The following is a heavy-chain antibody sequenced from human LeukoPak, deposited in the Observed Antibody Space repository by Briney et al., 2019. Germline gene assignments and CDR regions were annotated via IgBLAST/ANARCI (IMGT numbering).Heavy chain of an antibody. J-gene: IGHJ6*02. V-gene: IGHV4-34*01. Sequence: PSETLSLTCVVYGGSFSGYYWSRIRQPPGKGLEWIGEIYHSGSPNYNPSLKSRVIISVDTSKNQFSLKLSSVTAADTAVYYCARGKGYSSGWPLPDYYDGMDVWGQGTTVTVSS. CDR2: IYHSGSP. D-gene: IGHD6-19*01. CDR1: GGSFSGYY. CDR3: ARGKGYSSGWPLPDYYDGMDV.